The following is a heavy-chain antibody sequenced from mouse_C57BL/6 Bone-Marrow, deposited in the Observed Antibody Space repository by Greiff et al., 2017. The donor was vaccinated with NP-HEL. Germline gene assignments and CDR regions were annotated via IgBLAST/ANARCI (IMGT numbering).Heavy chain of an antibody. D-gene: IGHD2-1*01. CDR3: ARDLQGWMDY. J-gene: IGHJ4*01. Sequence: DVKLQESGGGLVQPGGSLKLSCAASGFTFSDYGMAWVRQAPRKGPEWVAFISNLAYSIYYADTVTGRFTISRENAKNTLYLEMSSLRSEDTAMYYCARDLQGWMDYWGQGTSVTVSS. V-gene: IGHV5-15*01. CDR2: ISNLAYSI. CDR1: GFTFSDYG.